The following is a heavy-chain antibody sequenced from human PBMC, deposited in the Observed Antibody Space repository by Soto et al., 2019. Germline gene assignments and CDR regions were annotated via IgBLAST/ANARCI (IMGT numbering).Heavy chain of an antibody. V-gene: IGHV3-53*01. CDR2: IYSGGNT. J-gene: IGHJ4*02. D-gene: IGHD3-3*01. Sequence: HPGGSLRLSCAVSGLTVSSNYMSWVRQAPGKGLEWVSVIYSGGNTYYAASVKGRFTISRDNSKNTLYLQMNSLRAEDTAVYYCASLRILEWSHFDSWGQGTLVTVSS. CDR3: ASLRILEWSHFDS. CDR1: GLTVSSNY.